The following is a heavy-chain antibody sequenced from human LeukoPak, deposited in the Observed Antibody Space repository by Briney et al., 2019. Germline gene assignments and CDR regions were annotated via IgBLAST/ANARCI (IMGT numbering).Heavy chain of an antibody. CDR3: AKVGYNYDFWSGPLDY. V-gene: IGHV3-9*01. CDR1: GFTFDDYA. Sequence: GGSLRLSCAASGFTFDDYAMHWVRQAPGKGLEWVSGISWNSGSIGYADSVKGRFTISRDNAKNSLYPQMNSLRAEDTALYYCAKVGYNYDFWSGPLDYWGQGTLVTVSS. CDR2: ISWNSGSI. D-gene: IGHD3-3*01. J-gene: IGHJ4*02.